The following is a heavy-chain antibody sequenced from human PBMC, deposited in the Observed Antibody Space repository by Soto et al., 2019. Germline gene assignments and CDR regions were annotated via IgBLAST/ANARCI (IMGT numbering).Heavy chain of an antibody. Sequence: QVQLQESGPGLVKPSQTLSLTCTVSGGSISSGGYYWSWIRQHPGKGLEWIGYIYYSGSPYYNPSLKSRVTISVDTSKNQFSLKLSSVTAADTAVYYCARDRCSSTSCYTGGNWFDPWGQGTLVTVSS. CDR1: GGSISSGGYY. V-gene: IGHV4-31*03. CDR2: IYYSGSP. J-gene: IGHJ5*02. D-gene: IGHD2-2*02. CDR3: ARDRCSSTSCYTGGNWFDP.